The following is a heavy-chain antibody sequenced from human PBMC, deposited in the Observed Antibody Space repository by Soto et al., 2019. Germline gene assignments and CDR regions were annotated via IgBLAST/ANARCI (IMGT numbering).Heavy chain of an antibody. V-gene: IGHV3-21*01. Sequence: GGSLRLSCAASGFTFSSYSMNWVRQAPGKGLEWVSSISSSSSYIYYADSVKGRFTISRDNAKNSLYLQMNSLRAEGTAVYYCARRGASYYYYGMDVWGQGTTVTVSS. D-gene: IGHD3-16*01. CDR1: GFTFSSYS. CDR2: ISSSSSYI. J-gene: IGHJ6*02. CDR3: ARRGASYYYYGMDV.